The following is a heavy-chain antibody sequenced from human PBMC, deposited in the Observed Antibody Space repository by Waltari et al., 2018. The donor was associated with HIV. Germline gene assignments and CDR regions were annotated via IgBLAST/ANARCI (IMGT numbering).Heavy chain of an antibody. Sequence: QVQLQQWGAGLLKPSETLSLTCAVYGGSFSPYYWSWVRQPPGQGLEWIGEVNQGGNSKYNPSLESRVSVTFDTSKNQFSLNLDSVTAADTAVYFCARRRQVVSQPFDYWGQGTPVIVS. CDR1: GGSFSPYY. D-gene: IGHD3-22*01. CDR3: ARRRQVVSQPFDY. V-gene: IGHV4-34*01. CDR2: VNQGGNS. J-gene: IGHJ4*02.